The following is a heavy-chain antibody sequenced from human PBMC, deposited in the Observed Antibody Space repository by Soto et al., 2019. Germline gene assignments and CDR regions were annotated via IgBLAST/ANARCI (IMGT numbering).Heavy chain of an antibody. CDR1: GFDFSMFG. Sequence: PGGSLRLSCAASGFDFSMFGMHWVRQAPGTGLEWVAFIWYGGSNEDYADSVKGRFTISRDNSKNTLYLQMNTLRIEDSAVYFCTRDPTPIQGPTFDYWGQGTRVTVSS. CDR3: TRDPTPIQGPTFDY. V-gene: IGHV3-33*01. J-gene: IGHJ4*02. D-gene: IGHD4-4*01. CDR2: IWYGGSNE.